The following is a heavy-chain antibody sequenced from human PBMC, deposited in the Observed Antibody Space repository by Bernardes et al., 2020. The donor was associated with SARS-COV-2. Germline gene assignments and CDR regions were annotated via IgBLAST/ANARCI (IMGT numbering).Heavy chain of an antibody. J-gene: IGHJ6*02. CDR3: ARDGARITIFGVVTLYGMDV. V-gene: IGHV4-61*01. CDR1: GGSVSSGSYY. D-gene: IGHD3-3*01. Sequence: SETLSLTCTVSGGSVSSGSYYWSWLLQPPGKGLEWIGYIYYSGSTNYNPSLKSRVTISVDTSKNQFSLKLSSVTAADTAVYYCARDGARITIFGVVTLYGMDVWGQGTTVTVSS. CDR2: IYYSGST.